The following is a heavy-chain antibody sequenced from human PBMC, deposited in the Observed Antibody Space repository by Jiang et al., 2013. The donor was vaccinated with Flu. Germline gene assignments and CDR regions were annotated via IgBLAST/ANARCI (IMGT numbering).Heavy chain of an antibody. J-gene: IGHJ5*02. Sequence: GAEVKKPGSSVKVSCKASGGTFSSYAISWVRQAPGQGLEWMGGIIPIFGTANYAQKFQGRVTITADKSTSTAYMELSSLRSEDTAVYYCASKPPYIEYSSSLPPSWFDPWGQGTLVTVSS. CDR3: ASKPPYIEYSSSLPPSWFDP. CDR1: GGTFSSYA. D-gene: IGHD6-6*01. CDR2: IIPIFGTA. V-gene: IGHV1-69*06.